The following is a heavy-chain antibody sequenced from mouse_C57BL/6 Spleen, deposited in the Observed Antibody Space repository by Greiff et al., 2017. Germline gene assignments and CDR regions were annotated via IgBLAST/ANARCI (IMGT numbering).Heavy chain of an antibody. D-gene: IGHD2-2*01. J-gene: IGHJ3*01. Sequence: VQLQQSGAELVKPGASVKLSCKASGYTFTEYTIHWVKQRSGQGLEWIGLFYPGSGSIKYNEKFKDKATLTADKSSSTAYMELSRLTSEDSAVYFGARHGLCYGNDPAWFAYWGQGTLVTVSA. CDR1: GYTFTEYT. CDR2: FYPGSGSI. V-gene: IGHV1-62-2*01. CDR3: ARHGLCYGNDPAWFAY.